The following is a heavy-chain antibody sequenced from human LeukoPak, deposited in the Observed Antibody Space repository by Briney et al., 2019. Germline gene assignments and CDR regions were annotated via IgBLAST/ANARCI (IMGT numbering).Heavy chain of an antibody. CDR3: ARVSGYDWESSFDY. Sequence: SETLSLTCTVSGGSISSSSYYWGWIRQPPGKGLEWIGSIYYSGSTYYNPSLKSRVTISVDTSENQFSLKLSSVTAADTAVYYCARVSGYDWESSFDYWGQGTLVTVSS. CDR1: GGSISSSSYY. J-gene: IGHJ4*02. V-gene: IGHV4-39*07. D-gene: IGHD5-12*01. CDR2: IYYSGST.